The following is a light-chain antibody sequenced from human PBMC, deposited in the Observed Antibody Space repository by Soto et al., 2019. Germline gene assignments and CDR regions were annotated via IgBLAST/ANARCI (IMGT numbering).Light chain of an antibody. V-gene: IGKV1-6*01. CDR2: VAS. Sequence: AIQISQFPFSLAAAERDIGTRTCPANHGSGNNLGCYHQIAGKAPKLLMYVASSVQGGDPSRISGSRSGTDFTLNISSLQPEDFATYYCLQDYNYPRTFGQGTKVDIK. J-gene: IGKJ1*01. CDR1: HGSGNN. CDR3: LQDYNYPRT.